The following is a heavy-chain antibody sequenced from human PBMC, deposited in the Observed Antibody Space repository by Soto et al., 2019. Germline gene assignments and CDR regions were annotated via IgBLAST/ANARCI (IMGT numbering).Heavy chain of an antibody. J-gene: IGHJ4*02. CDR3: ARGQLWFGELFQTFDY. Sequence: QVQLQESGPGLVKPSQTLSLTCTVSGGSISSGGYYWSWIRQHPGKGLEWIGYIYYSGSTYYNPSLKSRVTISVDTSKNQFSLKLSSVTAADTAVYYCARGQLWFGELFQTFDYWGQGTLVTVSS. V-gene: IGHV4-31*03. CDR2: IYYSGST. CDR1: GGSISSGGYY. D-gene: IGHD3-10*01.